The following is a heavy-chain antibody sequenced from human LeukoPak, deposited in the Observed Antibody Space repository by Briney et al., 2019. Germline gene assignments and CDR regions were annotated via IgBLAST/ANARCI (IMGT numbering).Heavy chain of an antibody. CDR1: GGSISSHY. Sequence: SETLSLTCTVSGGSISSHYWSWIRQPAGKGLEWIGRISASGNTNYNPSLKSRVTMSVDTSKNLFALKLSSVTAADTAVYYCARQGVATAIDYWGQGTLVTVSS. CDR3: ARQGVATAIDY. CDR2: ISASGNT. J-gene: IGHJ4*02. V-gene: IGHV4-4*07. D-gene: IGHD2-21*02.